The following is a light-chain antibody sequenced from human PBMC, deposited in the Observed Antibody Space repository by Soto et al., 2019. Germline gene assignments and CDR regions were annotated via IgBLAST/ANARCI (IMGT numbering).Light chain of an antibody. J-gene: IGLJ2*01. V-gene: IGLV1-44*01. CDR1: RSNIGTYT. CDR3: AAWDDSLRAVV. Sequence: QSVLTQSPSASATPGQRVTISCSGCRSNIGTYTVNWYQQLPGTAPTLLIFRNHQRPSGVPDRFSGSKSGTSASLAISGPQSEDEADYYCAAWDDSLRAVVFGGGTKLTVL. CDR2: RNH.